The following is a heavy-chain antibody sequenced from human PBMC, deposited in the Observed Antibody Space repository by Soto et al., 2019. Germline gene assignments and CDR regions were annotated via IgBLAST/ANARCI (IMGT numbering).Heavy chain of an antibody. CDR2: IRSKANSYAT. V-gene: IGHV3-73*02. D-gene: IGHD6-13*01. Sequence: EVQLVESGGGLVQPGGSLKLYCAASGFTFSGSAMHWVRQASGKGLEWVGRIRSKANSYATAYAASVKGRFTISRDDSKNTAYLQMNSLKTEDTAVYYCTRLAAAGNMVDYWGQGTLVTVSS. J-gene: IGHJ4*02. CDR1: GFTFSGSA. CDR3: TRLAAAGNMVDY.